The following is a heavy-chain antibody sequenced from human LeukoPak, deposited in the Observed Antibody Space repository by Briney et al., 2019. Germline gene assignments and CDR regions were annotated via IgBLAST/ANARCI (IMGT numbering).Heavy chain of an antibody. V-gene: IGHV3-30*03. CDR1: GFTFSRNG. J-gene: IGHJ4*02. CDR2: ISYDGSNK. D-gene: IGHD4-17*01. Sequence: GGSLRLSCAASGFTFSRNGMHWVRQAPRKGLERVAAISYDGSNKWHADSVKGRFTISRDNSKHTLYLQMNSLRAEDTAVYYCARGGYWGDYVFDFWGPGTLVTVSS. CDR3: ARGGYWGDYVFDF.